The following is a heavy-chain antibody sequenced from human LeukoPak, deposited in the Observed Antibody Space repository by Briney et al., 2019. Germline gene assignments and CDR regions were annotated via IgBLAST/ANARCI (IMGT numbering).Heavy chain of an antibody. Sequence: GGSLRLSCAASGFTFFSYTMNWVRQAPGKGLEWVSSISSSSSYIYYADSVKGRFTISRDNAKNSLYLQMNGLRAEDTAVYYCAELGITMIGGVWGKGTTVTISS. J-gene: IGHJ6*04. CDR2: ISSSSSYI. CDR1: GFTFFSYT. CDR3: AELGITMIGGV. D-gene: IGHD3-10*02. V-gene: IGHV3-21*01.